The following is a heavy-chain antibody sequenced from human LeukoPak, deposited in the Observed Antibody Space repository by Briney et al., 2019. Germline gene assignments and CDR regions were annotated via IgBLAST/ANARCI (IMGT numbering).Heavy chain of an antibody. D-gene: IGHD3-22*01. CDR3: ARGKYYASSGVDY. CDR1: GYTFTGYY. V-gene: IGHV1-2*02. CDR2: SNPNSGGT. J-gene: IGHJ4*02. Sequence: ASVKVSCKASGYTFTGYYMHWVRQGPGQGLEWMGWSNPNSGGTNYAQKFQGRVTMTRDTSISTDYMELSRLRSDDTAVYYCARGKYYASSGVDYWGQGTLVTVSS.